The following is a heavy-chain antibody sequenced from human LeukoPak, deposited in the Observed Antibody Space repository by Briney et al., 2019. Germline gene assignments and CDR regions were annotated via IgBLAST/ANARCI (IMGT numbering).Heavy chain of an antibody. CDR1: GFTFSSYG. J-gene: IGHJ4*02. CDR3: ARLQFYSLYDYASGRYYFDY. D-gene: IGHD3-10*01. Sequence: PGGSLRLSCAASGFTFSSYGMSWVRQAPGKGLEWVSAISGSGGSTYYAASVKGRFTISRDNAKNSLYLQMNSLRAEDTAVYYCARLQFYSLYDYASGRYYFDYWGQGALVTVSS. CDR2: ISGSGGST. V-gene: IGHV3-23*01.